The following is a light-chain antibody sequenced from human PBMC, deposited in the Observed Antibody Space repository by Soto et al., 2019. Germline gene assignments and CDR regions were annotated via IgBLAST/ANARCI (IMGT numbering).Light chain of an antibody. Sequence: DTVVTQSPLSLTVTPGEPASISCRSSQSLLHRDGYNDLEWYLQKPGQSPQLLIYLGSTRASGVPDRFSGSGSGTDFTLHISRVEAEDVGVYYCMQALQTWTFGQGTKVEIK. CDR2: LGS. CDR3: MQALQTWT. V-gene: IGKV2-28*01. J-gene: IGKJ1*01. CDR1: QSLLHRDGYND.